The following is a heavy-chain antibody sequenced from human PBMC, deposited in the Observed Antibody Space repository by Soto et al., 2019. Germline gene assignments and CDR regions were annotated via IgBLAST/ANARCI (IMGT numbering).Heavy chain of an antibody. CDR1: GFSLSTSGMC. D-gene: IGHD5-18*01. Sequence: SGPTLVNPTQTLTLTCTFSGFSLSTSGMCVSWIRQPPGKALEWLALIDWDDDKYYSTSLKTRLTISKDTSKNQVVLTMTNMDPVDTATYYGARMPADTAMVPTYYYYGMDVWGQGTTVTVSS. J-gene: IGHJ6*02. CDR3: ARMPADTAMVPTYYYYGMDV. V-gene: IGHV2-70*01. CDR2: IDWDDDK.